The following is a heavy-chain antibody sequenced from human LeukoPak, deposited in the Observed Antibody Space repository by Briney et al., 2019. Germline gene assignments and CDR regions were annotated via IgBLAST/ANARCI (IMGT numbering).Heavy chain of an antibody. CDR3: AVCASGFFP. Sequence: GGSLRLSCAASGFTFSSYGMHWVRQAPGKGLEWVANIKQDGSEKYYVDSVKGRFTISRDNAKNSLYLQMNSLRAEDTAVYYCAVCASGFFPWGKGTTVTISS. CDR2: IKQDGSEK. J-gene: IGHJ6*04. V-gene: IGHV3-7*01. D-gene: IGHD3-10*01. CDR1: GFTFSSYG.